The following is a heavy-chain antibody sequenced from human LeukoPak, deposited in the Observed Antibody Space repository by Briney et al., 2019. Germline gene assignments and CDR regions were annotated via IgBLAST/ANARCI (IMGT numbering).Heavy chain of an antibody. Sequence: GGSLRLSCAASGFTFGHYAMHWVRQAPGKGLEWVSGINWNSGSIDYADSVKGRFTISRDNAKNSLYLQMNSLRAEDTALYYCANDYGRGIGRVDYWGQGILVTVSS. D-gene: IGHD1-26*01. CDR2: INWNSGSI. CDR1: GFTFGHYA. V-gene: IGHV3-9*01. J-gene: IGHJ4*02. CDR3: ANDYGRGIGRVDY.